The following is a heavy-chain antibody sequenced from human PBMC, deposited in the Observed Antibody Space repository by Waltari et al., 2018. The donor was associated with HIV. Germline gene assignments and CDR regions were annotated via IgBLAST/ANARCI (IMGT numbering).Heavy chain of an antibody. CDR2: INPNSGGT. D-gene: IGHD6-13*01. V-gene: IGHV1-2*02. J-gene: IGHJ6*02. CDR3: ARRSSGGMDV. Sequence: QVQLVQSGAEVKKPGDSVKVSCQDSGYTFTGYSMPWVPQAPGQGLEWMVWINPNSGGTNYAQKFQGRVTMTRDTSISTAYMELSRLRSDDTAVYYCARRSSGGMDVWGQGTTVTVSS. CDR1: GYTFTGYS.